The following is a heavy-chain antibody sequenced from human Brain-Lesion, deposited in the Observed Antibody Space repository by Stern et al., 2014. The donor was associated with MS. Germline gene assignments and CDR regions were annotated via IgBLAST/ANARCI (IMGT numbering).Heavy chain of an antibody. Sequence: QMQLVQSGAEVKKPGASVQVSCKVSGYTLTDLSMHWVRQAPRKGLEWMGGFDPEDGETIYAQKFQGRVTMAEDTSTDTAYRELSSLRSEDTAVYYCATLSPGAGGNYYRHFDYWGQGTLVTVSS. CDR1: GYTLTDLS. CDR3: ATLSPGAGGNYYRHFDY. J-gene: IGHJ4*02. CDR2: FDPEDGET. D-gene: IGHD1-26*01. V-gene: IGHV1-24*01.